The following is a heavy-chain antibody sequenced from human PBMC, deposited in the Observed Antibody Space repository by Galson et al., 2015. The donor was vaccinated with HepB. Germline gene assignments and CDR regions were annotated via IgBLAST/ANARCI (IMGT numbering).Heavy chain of an antibody. J-gene: IGHJ5*01. CDR1: GFTFSNYG. V-gene: IGHV3-30-3*01. Sequence: SLRLSCAASGFTFSNYGLHWVRQAPGKGLEWVPSFSYDGNNESYVDSVRGQFTISRDNSKNMVYLHMNILRSEDTALYYCARHQTSYDFWSGYFWFDSWGQGTLVTVSS. CDR2: FSYDGNNE. D-gene: IGHD3-3*01. CDR3: ARHQTSYDFWSGYFWFDS.